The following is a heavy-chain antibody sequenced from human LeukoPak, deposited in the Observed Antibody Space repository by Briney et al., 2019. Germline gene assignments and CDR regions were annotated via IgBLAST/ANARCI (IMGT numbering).Heavy chain of an antibody. CDR3: AREDRYGAPYYLDY. CDR1: GFNFKTYS. V-gene: IGHV3-30*04. D-gene: IGHD4/OR15-4a*01. J-gene: IGHJ4*02. CDR2: ITYDGNNK. Sequence: GGSVRLSCAASGFNFKTYSMHWVRQAPGKGLEWLAVITYDGNNKYYADSVKGRFTLSRDNPKKTLYLQMDNLIAEDMAVYYCAREDRYGAPYYLDYWGQGTLVIVSS.